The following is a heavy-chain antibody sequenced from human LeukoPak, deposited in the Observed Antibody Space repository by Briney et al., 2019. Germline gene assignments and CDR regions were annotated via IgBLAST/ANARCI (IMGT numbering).Heavy chain of an antibody. J-gene: IGHJ6*02. Sequence: SETLSLTCTVSGGSISSYYWSWIRQPPGKGLEWIGYIYYSGSTNYNPSLKSRVTISVDTSKNQFSLKLTSVTAADTAVYYCARLTSSSWYGGDYYYGMDVWGQGTTVTVSS. V-gene: IGHV4-59*08. CDR3: ARLTSSSWYGGDYYYGMDV. D-gene: IGHD6-13*01. CDR1: GGSISSYY. CDR2: IYYSGST.